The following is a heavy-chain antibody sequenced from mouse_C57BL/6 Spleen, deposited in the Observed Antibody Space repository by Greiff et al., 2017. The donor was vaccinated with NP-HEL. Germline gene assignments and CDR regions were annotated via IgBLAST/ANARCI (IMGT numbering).Heavy chain of an antibody. Sequence: QVQLQQPGAELVRPGSSVKLSCKASGYTFTSYWMHWVKQRPIQGLEWIGNIDPSDSETHYNQKFKDKATLTVDKSSSTAYMQLSSLTSEDSAVYYCASGAAQATFGYWGQGTLVTVAA. CDR2: IDPSDSET. V-gene: IGHV1-52*01. J-gene: IGHJ3*01. D-gene: IGHD3-2*02. CDR3: ASGAAQATFGY. CDR1: GYTFTSYW.